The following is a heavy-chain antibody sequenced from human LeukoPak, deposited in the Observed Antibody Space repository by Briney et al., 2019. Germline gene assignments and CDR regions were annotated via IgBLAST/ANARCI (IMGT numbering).Heavy chain of an antibody. V-gene: IGHV3-33*01. D-gene: IGHD6-19*01. J-gene: IGHJ4*02. CDR3: ARTPYSSGWENDY. Sequence: GGSLRLSCVASGFTFSSYGMNWVRQAPGKGLEWVALIWHDGTKKYYADSVKGRFTISRDNSKNTLYLQMNSLRPEDTAVYYCARTPYSSGWENDYWGQGTLVIVSS. CDR2: IWHDGTKK. CDR1: GFTFSSYG.